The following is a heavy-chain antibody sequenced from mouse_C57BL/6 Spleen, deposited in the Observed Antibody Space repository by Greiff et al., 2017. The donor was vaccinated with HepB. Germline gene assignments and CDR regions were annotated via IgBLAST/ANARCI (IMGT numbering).Heavy chain of an antibody. J-gene: IGHJ1*03. V-gene: IGHV14-1*01. Sequence: VQLQPSGAELVRPGASVKFSCPTSGFNLQDYYMPWVEQRPEQGLEWIGRIDPEDGDTEYAPKFQGKATMTADTSSNTAYLQLSSLTSEDTAVYYCTLYYYGSSHWYFDVWGTGTTVTVSS. D-gene: IGHD1-1*01. CDR3: TLYYYGSSHWYFDV. CDR2: IDPEDGDT. CDR1: GFNLQDYY.